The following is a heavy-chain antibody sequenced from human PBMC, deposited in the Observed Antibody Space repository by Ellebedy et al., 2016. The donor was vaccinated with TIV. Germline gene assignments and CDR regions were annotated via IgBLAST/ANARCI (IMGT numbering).Heavy chain of an antibody. V-gene: IGHV4-34*01. CDR3: ATAVRDDWSLSL. CDR2: ISLSGSP. D-gene: IGHD3-9*01. J-gene: IGHJ4*02. Sequence: MPSETLSLTCGVSGASFSGSYWSYIRQTPGKGLEWIGEISLSGSPNYNPSLRGRVTMSLDTSKNHFSLNLTSVTAADTAVYYCATAVRDDWSLSLWGQGTPVTVSS. CDR1: GASFSGSY.